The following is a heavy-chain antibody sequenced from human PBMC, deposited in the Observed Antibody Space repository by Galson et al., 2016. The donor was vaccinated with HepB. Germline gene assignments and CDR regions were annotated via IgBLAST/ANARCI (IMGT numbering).Heavy chain of an antibody. Sequence: QSGAEVKKPGEFLTISCKASGYSFNNYGITWVRQAPGQGLEWMGWISVYNDKTNYTQKFHGRVTMTTDTSTSTAYMELRSLRSDDTAVYYCARASVTVFGVLMKLDYWGQGTLVTVSS. J-gene: IGHJ4*02. CDR1: GYSFNNYG. CDR2: ISVYNDKT. CDR3: ARASVTVFGVLMKLDY. D-gene: IGHD3-3*01. V-gene: IGHV1-18*01.